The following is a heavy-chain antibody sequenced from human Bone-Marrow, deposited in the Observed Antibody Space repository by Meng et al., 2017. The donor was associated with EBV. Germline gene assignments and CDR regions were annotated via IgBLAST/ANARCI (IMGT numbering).Heavy chain of an antibody. J-gene: IGHJ4*02. CDR1: GFTVSRNY. Sequence: VRLVESGRGVIQPGGSLRLACAASGFTVSRNYMSWLRQAPGKGLEWFSVIYSGGSTYYADSVKGRFTISRDNSKNTLYLQMNSLRAEDTAVYYCAGEHFDYWGQGTLVTVSS. CDR2: IYSGGST. V-gene: IGHV3-53*01. CDR3: AGEHFDY.